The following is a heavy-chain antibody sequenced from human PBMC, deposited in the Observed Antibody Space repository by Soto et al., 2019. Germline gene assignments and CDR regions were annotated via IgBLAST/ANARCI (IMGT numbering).Heavy chain of an antibody. V-gene: IGHV1-69*06. CDR1: GGTFSTYT. CDR3: ARDRAQNSGYPHPSDAFDI. D-gene: IGHD5-12*01. J-gene: IGHJ3*02. CDR2: IIPMFGRP. Sequence: GASVKVSCKASGGTFSTYTINWVRQAPGQGLEWMGGIIPMFGRPNYAQKFQGRLTITADKSTSTAYMELSSLRSEDTAVYFCARDRAQNSGYPHPSDAFDIWGQGTMVTVS.